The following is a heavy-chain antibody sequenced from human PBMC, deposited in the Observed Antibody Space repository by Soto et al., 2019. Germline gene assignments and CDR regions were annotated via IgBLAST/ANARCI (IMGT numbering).Heavy chain of an antibody. CDR1: GGSISSSNW. D-gene: IGHD6-6*01. Sequence: SETLSLTCAVSGGSISSSNWWSWVRQPPGKGLEWIGEIYHSGSTNYNPSLKSRVTISVDKSKNQFSLKLSSVTAADTAVYYCARHYSSSSRYYYYGMDVWGQGTTVTV. CDR2: IYHSGST. V-gene: IGHV4-4*02. CDR3: ARHYSSSSRYYYYGMDV. J-gene: IGHJ6*02.